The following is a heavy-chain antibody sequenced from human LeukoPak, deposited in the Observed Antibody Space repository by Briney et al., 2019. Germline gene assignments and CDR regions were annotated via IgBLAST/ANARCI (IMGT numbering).Heavy chain of an antibody. CDR1: GGSISSGGYY. Sequence: TLSLTCTVSGGSISSGGYYWSWIRQHPGKGLEWIGYIYYSGSTYYNPSLKSRVTISVDRSKNQFSLKLSSVTAADTAVYYCARVGLSPEPPLWFDPWGQGTLVTVSS. D-gene: IGHD2-15*01. CDR2: IYYSGST. J-gene: IGHJ5*02. V-gene: IGHV4-31*03. CDR3: ARVGLSPEPPLWFDP.